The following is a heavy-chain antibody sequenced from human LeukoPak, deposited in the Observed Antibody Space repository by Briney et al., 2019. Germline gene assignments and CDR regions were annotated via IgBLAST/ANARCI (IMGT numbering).Heavy chain of an antibody. CDR2: ISTDGSST. V-gene: IGHV3-74*01. Sequence: GGSLRLSCAASGFTFSSYWMHWVRQAPGKGPVWVSRISTDGSSTSYADCVKGRFTISRDNAKNTLYLQMNSLRAEDTAVFYCARGFAGFDPWGQGTLVTVSS. J-gene: IGHJ5*02. CDR1: GFTFSSYW. CDR3: ARGFAGFDP.